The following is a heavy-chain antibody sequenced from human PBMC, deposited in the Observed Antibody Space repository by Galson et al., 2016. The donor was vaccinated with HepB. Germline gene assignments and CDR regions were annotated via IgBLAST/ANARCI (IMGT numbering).Heavy chain of an antibody. CDR3: AAIRDCGDDTCYFNDAFDI. Sequence: SVKVSCKASGGSFSTYGLSWVRQAPGQGLEWMGGIIPLFRTGNYAQKFQGRLTVTADESTRTSYMELSSLRSEDTAVYYCAAIRDCGDDTCYFNDAFDIWGQGTLVTGSS. CDR1: GGSFSTYG. J-gene: IGHJ3*02. D-gene: IGHD2-15*01. CDR2: IIPLFRTG. V-gene: IGHV1-69*13.